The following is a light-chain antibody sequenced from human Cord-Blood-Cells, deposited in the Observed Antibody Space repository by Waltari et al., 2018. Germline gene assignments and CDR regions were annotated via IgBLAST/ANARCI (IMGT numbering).Light chain of an antibody. CDR2: DVR. V-gene: IGLV2-11*01. J-gene: IGLJ3*02. Sequence: QSALTQPRSVSGSPGQPVTSSCTGTSSDVGGYNYCSWYQQHPGKAPKLIIYDVRKRPSGLPDRFSGSKSGNTASLTISGLQAEDEADYYCCSYAGSYTWVFGGGTKLTVL. CDR1: SSDVGGYNY. CDR3: CSYAGSYTWV.